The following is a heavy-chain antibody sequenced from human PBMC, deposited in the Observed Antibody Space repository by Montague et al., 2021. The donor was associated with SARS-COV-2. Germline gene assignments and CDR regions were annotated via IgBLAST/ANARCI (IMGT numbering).Heavy chain of an antibody. CDR3: ARDQGGYGTFDI. J-gene: IGHJ3*02. Sequence: SLRLSCAASGFTFSSYGMHWVRQAPGKGLEWVSHISGSGSKTYYAESVKGRFTISRDTANNSVYLQMKFLGAEDTAVYYCARDQGGYGTFDIWGQGTMVTVSS. V-gene: IGHV3-48*04. CDR2: ISGSGSKT. D-gene: IGHD5-12*01. CDR1: GFTFSSYG.